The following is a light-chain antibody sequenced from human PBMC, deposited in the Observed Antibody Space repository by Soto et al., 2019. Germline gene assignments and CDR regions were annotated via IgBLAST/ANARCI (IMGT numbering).Light chain of an antibody. CDR3: QQSYSTPRT. CDR1: QTISSW. V-gene: IGKV1-5*01. J-gene: IGKJ1*01. Sequence: DIQMTQSPSTLSASVGDRVTITCRASQTISSWLAWYQQKPGKAPKLLIYDVSTLGSGVPSRFSGSGSGTDFTLTISSLHPDDFATYYCQQSYSTPRTFGQGTKVDIK. CDR2: DVS.